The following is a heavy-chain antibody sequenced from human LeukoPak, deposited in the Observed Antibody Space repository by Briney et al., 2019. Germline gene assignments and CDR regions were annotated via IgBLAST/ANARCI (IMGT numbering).Heavy chain of an antibody. Sequence: GGSLRLSCAASGFTFSDYAMSWVRLAPGKGLEWVSTLSGSGGSTYYADSVKGRFTISRDNANNTLYLQMNSLRAEDTAVYYCANTGCSSTSCSPNYWGQGTLVTVSS. CDR2: LSGSGGST. CDR3: ANTGCSSTSCSPNY. J-gene: IGHJ4*02. V-gene: IGHV3-23*01. CDR1: GFTFSDYA. D-gene: IGHD2-2*01.